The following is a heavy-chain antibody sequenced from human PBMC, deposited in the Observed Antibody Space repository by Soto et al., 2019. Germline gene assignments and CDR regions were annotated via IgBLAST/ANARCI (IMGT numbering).Heavy chain of an antibody. CDR3: ARRQRGYCSSTSCYRRNLFDP. J-gene: IGHJ5*02. D-gene: IGHD2-2*02. CDR1: GGSFSGYY. CDR2: INHSGST. Sequence: KSSETLSLTCAVYGGSFSGYYWSWIRQPPGKGLEWIGEINHSGSTNYNPSLKSRVTISVDTSKNQFSLQLSSVTAADTAVYYCARRQRGYCSSTSCYRRNLFDPWGQGTLVTVSS. V-gene: IGHV4-34*01.